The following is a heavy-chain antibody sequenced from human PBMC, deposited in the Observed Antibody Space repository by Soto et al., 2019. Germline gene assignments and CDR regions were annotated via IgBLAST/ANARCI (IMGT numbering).Heavy chain of an antibody. CDR2: ISCDGSHK. J-gene: IGHJ4*02. Sequence: GGSLRLSCAASGFIFSSYGMHWVRQAPGKGLEWVAVISCDGSHKHYADSVQGRFTISRDNPKNTLYLQMNSLRAEDTAVYYCAKVKEVGAITLFDYWGQGTLVTVSS. V-gene: IGHV3-30*18. D-gene: IGHD1-26*01. CDR1: GFIFSSYG. CDR3: AKVKEVGAITLFDY.